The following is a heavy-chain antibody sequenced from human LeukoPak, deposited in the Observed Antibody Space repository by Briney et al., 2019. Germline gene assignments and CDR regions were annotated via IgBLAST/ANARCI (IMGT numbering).Heavy chain of an antibody. CDR1: GFTFSSYW. Sequence: GGSLRLSCAASGFTFSSYWMHWVRQVPGKGLVWVSRINTDGSTTSYADSVKGRFTISRDNAKNTLYLQMNSLRAEDTAVYYCAKDSALWFGELSRWYFDYWGQGTLVTVSS. CDR3: AKDSALWFGELSRWYFDY. J-gene: IGHJ4*02. V-gene: IGHV3-74*01. D-gene: IGHD3-10*01. CDR2: INTDGSTT.